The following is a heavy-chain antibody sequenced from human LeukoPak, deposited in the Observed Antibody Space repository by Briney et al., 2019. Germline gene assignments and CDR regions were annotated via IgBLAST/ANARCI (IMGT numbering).Heavy chain of an antibody. CDR3: ARLSIASPSTFDY. V-gene: IGHV3-7*01. Sequence: GGSLRLSCAASGFTFSSYWMSWVRQAPGKGLEWVANIKQDGSEKYYVDSVKGRFTISRDNAKNSLYLQMSSLRAEDTAVYYCARLSIASPSTFDYWGQGTLVTVSS. D-gene: IGHD6-6*01. CDR1: GFTFSSYW. J-gene: IGHJ4*02. CDR2: IKQDGSEK.